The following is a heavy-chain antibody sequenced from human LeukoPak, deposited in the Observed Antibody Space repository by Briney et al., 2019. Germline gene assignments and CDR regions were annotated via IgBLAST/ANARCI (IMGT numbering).Heavy chain of an antibody. D-gene: IGHD2-2*01. CDR3: ARDSGAAMGWNWFDP. Sequence: PSETLSLTCTVSGGSISSYYWSWIRQPPGKGLEWIGYIYYSGSINYNPSLKSRVTISVDTSKNQFSLKLSSVTAADTAVYYCARDSGAAMGWNWFDPWGQGTLVTVSS. CDR1: GGSISSYY. J-gene: IGHJ5*02. CDR2: IYYSGSI. V-gene: IGHV4-59*01.